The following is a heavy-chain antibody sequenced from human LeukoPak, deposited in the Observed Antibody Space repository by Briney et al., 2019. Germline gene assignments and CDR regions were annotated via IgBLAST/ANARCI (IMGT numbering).Heavy chain of an antibody. Sequence: GGSLRLSCVASGFTFSSYWMHWVRQAPGKGLVWVSRINSDGSSTSYADSVKGRFTISRDNAKNTLYLQMNSLRAEDTAVYYCARSNGDGYNYDYWGQGTLVTVSS. V-gene: IGHV3-74*01. CDR3: ARSNGDGYNYDY. CDR1: GFTFSSYW. CDR2: INSDGSST. J-gene: IGHJ4*02. D-gene: IGHD5-24*01.